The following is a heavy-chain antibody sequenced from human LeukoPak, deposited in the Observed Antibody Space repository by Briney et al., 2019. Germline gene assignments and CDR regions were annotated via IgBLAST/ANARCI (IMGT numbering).Heavy chain of an antibody. J-gene: IGHJ3*02. Sequence: GGSLRLSCAASGFTFDDYAMHWVRQTPGKGLEWVSSISWDGGISVYADSVKGRFTISRDNAKSSPYLEMSALTPDDTALYFCIKDLRLDLHFDTFDIWGQGTMVTVSS. CDR3: IKDLRLDLHFDTFDI. D-gene: IGHD1-7*01. CDR1: GFTFDDYA. CDR2: ISWDGGIS. V-gene: IGHV3-9*01.